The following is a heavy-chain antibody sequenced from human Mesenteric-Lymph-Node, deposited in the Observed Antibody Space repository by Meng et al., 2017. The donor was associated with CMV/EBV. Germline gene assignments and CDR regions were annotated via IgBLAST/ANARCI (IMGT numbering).Heavy chain of an antibody. D-gene: IGHD2-2*01. CDR1: GFTFSSYS. J-gene: IGHJ4*02. CDR3: ARGGGCSSTSCIYYFDY. Sequence: LSLTCAASGFTFSSYSMNWVRQAPGKGLEWVSSISSSSSYIYYADSVKGRFTISRDNAKNSLYLQMNSLRAEDTAVYYCARGGGCSSTSCIYYFDYWGQGTLVTVSS. CDR2: ISSSSSYI. V-gene: IGHV3-21*01.